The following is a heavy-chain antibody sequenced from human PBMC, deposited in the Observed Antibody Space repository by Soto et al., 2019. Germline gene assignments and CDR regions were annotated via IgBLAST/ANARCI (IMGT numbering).Heavy chain of an antibody. CDR2: ISAYNGNT. Sequence: ASVKVSCKASGYTFTSYGISWVRQAPGQGLEWMGWISAYNGNTNYAQKLQGRVTMTTDASTSTAYMELRSLRSDDTAVYYCARDISIEEAFDIWGQGTIVTVSS. J-gene: IGHJ3*02. D-gene: IGHD6-6*01. CDR3: ARDISIEEAFDI. V-gene: IGHV1-18*01. CDR1: GYTFTSYG.